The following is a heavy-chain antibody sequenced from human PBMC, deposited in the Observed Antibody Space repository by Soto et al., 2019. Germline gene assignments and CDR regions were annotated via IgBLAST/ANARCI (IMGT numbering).Heavy chain of an antibody. CDR2: IIPIFGTA. Sequence: QVQLVQSGAEVKKPGSSVKVSCKASGGTFSSYAISWVRQAPGQGLEWMGGIIPIFGTANYAQKFQGRVTITADKSTSTAYMGLRSLRSGDTAVYYCAREGMGAATNWFDPWGQEPWSPSPQ. V-gene: IGHV1-69*14. CDR1: GGTFSSYA. CDR3: AREGMGAATNWFDP. D-gene: IGHD2-15*01. J-gene: IGHJ5*02.